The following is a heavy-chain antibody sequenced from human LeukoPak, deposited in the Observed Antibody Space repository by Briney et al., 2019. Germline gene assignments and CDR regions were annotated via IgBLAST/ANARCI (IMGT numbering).Heavy chain of an antibody. D-gene: IGHD3-16*01. J-gene: IGHJ5*02. CDR2: IYNSGNT. Sequence: PSETLSLTCTVSGGSINSYYWTWIRQPPGKGLEWIGNIYNSGNTNYNPSLKSRVTISVDTSKNQFSLKLNSVTAADTAVYYCARESGSYLWRSWLNPWGQGTLVTVSS. CDR1: GGSINSYY. CDR3: ARESGSYLWRSWLNP. V-gene: IGHV4-59*01.